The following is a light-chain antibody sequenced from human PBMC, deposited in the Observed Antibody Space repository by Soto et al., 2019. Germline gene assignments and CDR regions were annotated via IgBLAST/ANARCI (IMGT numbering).Light chain of an antibody. J-gene: IGLJ1*01. CDR2: DVN. Sequence: QSVLTQPPSVSGSTGQSVTISCTGTTSDIDNYDSVSWYQQAPGTAPKLIIYDVNNRPSGAPDRFSGSTSGNTASLTISRLQAEDETDYFCSLYTSNGSLIFGPGTKLTVL. CDR1: TSDIDNYDS. V-gene: IGLV2-18*01. CDR3: SLYTSNGSLI.